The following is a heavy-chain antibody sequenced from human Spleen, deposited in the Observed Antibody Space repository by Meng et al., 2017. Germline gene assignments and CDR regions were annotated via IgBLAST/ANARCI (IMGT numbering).Heavy chain of an antibody. J-gene: IGHJ2*01. D-gene: IGHD3-10*01. CDR3: ARYRGPPSLRLYGSGRYWYFDL. Sequence: SETLSLTCTVSGGSISSSSYYWGWIRQPPGKGLEWIGSIYYSGSTYYNPSLKSRVTISVDTSKNQFSLKLSSVTAADTAVYYCARYRGPPSLRLYGSGRYWYFDLWGRGTLVTVSS. V-gene: IGHV4-39*07. CDR1: GGSISSSSYY. CDR2: IYYSGST.